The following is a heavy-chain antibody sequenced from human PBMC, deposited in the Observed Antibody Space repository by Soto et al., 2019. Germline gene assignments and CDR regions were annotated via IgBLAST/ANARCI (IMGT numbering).Heavy chain of an antibody. V-gene: IGHV1-3*01. CDR1: GDTFTSYA. CDR2: INAGNGNT. J-gene: IGHJ3*02. CDR3: ARARWGGSYSAFDI. D-gene: IGHD1-26*01. Sequence: ASVKVSCKASGDTFTSYAMHWVRQAPGQRLEWMGWINAGNGNTKYSQKFQGRVTITRDTSASTAYMELSSLRSEDTAVYYCARARWGGSYSAFDIWGQGTMVTVSS.